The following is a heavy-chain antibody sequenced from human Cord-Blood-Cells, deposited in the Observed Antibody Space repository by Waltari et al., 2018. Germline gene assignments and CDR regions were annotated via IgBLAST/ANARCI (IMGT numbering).Heavy chain of an antibody. CDR1: GGSFSGSY. CDR2: INHSGST. D-gene: IGHD3-10*01. J-gene: IGHJ4*02. Sequence: QVQLQQWGAGLLKPSETLSLTCAVYGGSFSGSYWSWIRQPPGTGLEWIGEINHSGSTNYNPSLKSRVTISVDTSKNQFSRKLSSVTAADTAVYYCARGVPYYYGSGSYLYYFDYWGQGTLVTVSS. V-gene: IGHV4-34*01. CDR3: ARGVPYYYGSGSYLYYFDY.